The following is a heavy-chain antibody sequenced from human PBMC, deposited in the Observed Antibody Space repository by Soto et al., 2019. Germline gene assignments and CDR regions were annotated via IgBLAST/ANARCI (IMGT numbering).Heavy chain of an antibody. D-gene: IGHD6-13*01. Sequence: QVQLVESGGGLVKPGGSLRLSCAASGFSFSVYSMNWILQAPGKGLEWISYITSSGSTIYYADSVRGRFTISRDNAKNSLYLQMNSLRAEDTAVYYCVREGADIAAAGTFDYWGQGTLVTVSS. CDR2: ITSSGSTI. V-gene: IGHV3-11*01. CDR3: VREGADIAAAGTFDY. CDR1: GFSFSVYS. J-gene: IGHJ4*02.